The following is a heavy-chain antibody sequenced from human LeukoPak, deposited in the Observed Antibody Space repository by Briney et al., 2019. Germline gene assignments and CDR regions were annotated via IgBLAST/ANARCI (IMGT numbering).Heavy chain of an antibody. V-gene: IGHV4-4*07. CDR1: GDSISSYY. Sequence: PSETLSLTCTVSGDSISSYYWSWIRQPAGKGLEWIARMSGSGSTNYNPSLKSRVTLSVDTSKDQFSLNLNSVTAADTAVYYCARDRTYYDSTGYYYDFWGQGILVTVSS. CDR3: ARDRTYYDSTGYYYDF. CDR2: MSGSGST. D-gene: IGHD3-22*01. J-gene: IGHJ4*02.